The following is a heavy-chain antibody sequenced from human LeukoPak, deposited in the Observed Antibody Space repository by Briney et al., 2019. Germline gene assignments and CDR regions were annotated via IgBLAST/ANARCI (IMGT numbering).Heavy chain of an antibody. Sequence: PSETLSLTCTVSGGSISSSSYYWGWIRQPPGKGLEWIGSIYHSGSTYYNPSLKSRVTISVDTSKNQFSLKLSSVTAADTAVYYCARDFATHHGKLWFGEAWGQGTLVTVSS. CDR2: IYHSGST. CDR3: ARDFATHHGKLWFGEA. CDR1: GGSISSSSYY. J-gene: IGHJ5*02. V-gene: IGHV4-39*07. D-gene: IGHD3-10*01.